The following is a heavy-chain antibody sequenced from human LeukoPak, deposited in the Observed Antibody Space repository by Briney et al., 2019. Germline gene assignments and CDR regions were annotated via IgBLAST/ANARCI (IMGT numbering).Heavy chain of an antibody. D-gene: IGHD2-21*02. CDR2: IKQDGSEK. CDR3: ARDCGGDCYGFAFDI. CDR1: GFTFSGYW. V-gene: IGHV3-7*01. Sequence: GGSLRLSCAASGFTFSGYWMSWVRQAPGKGLEWVANIKQDGSEKYYVDSVKGRFTISRDNAKNSLYLQMNSLRAEDTAVYYCARDCGGDCYGFAFDIWGQGTMVTVSS. J-gene: IGHJ3*02.